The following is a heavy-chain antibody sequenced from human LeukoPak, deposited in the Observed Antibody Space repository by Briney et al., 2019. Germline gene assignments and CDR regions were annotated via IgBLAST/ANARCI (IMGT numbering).Heavy chain of an antibody. CDR1: GGSISSYY. J-gene: IGHJ4*02. CDR3: ARERVGATTGFDY. Sequence: PSVTLSLTCTVSGGSISSYYWSWIRQPPGKGLEWIGYIYYSGSTNYNPSLKSRVTISVDTSKNQFSLKLSSVTAADTAVYYCARERVGATTGFDYWGQGTLVTVSS. V-gene: IGHV4-59*01. CDR2: IYYSGST. D-gene: IGHD1-26*01.